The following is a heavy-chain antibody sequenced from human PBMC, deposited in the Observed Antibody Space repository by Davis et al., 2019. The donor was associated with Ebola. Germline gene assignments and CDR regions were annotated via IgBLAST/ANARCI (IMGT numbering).Heavy chain of an antibody. J-gene: IGHJ6*02. CDR3: VRDCNEQWPVGWLYYGMDV. D-gene: IGHD6-19*01. Sequence: PGGSLRLSCAASGFTFSTYWMTWVRQAPGKGLEWVAKIKEDGSDKYYVDSVKGRFTISRDNAKNALYLQMSSLRVEDTAVYYCVRDCNEQWPVGWLYYGMDVWGQGTTVTVSS. CDR2: IKEDGSDK. V-gene: IGHV3-7*03. CDR1: GFTFSTYW.